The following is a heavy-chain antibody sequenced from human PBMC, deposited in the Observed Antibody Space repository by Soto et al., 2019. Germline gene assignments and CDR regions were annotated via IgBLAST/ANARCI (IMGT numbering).Heavy chain of an antibody. CDR3: AREDRILAAALGMDV. D-gene: IGHD6-13*01. Sequence: QVQLVQSGAEVKKPGASVKVSCKASGYTFTDYYMHWVRQAPGQGLEWMGWINPNSGGTNYAQKFQGWVTMTRDTSISTAYMELSRLRSDDTAVYYCAREDRILAAALGMDVWGQGTTVTVSS. CDR1: GYTFTDYY. CDR2: INPNSGGT. V-gene: IGHV1-2*04. J-gene: IGHJ6*02.